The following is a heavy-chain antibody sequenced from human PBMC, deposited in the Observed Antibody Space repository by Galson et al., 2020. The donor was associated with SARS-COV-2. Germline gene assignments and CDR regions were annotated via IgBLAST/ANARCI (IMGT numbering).Heavy chain of an antibody. Sequence: GGSLRLSCVASGFTFSRIDMHWVRQAPGKGLVWVSRLNSDGISAFYADSVEGRFTISRDNAKNTLYLQMHSLRAEDTAVYYCASRGVVIRDMSFDNWRQGTLVTVAS. D-gene: IGHD2-21*01. CDR1: GFTFSRID. CDR2: LNSDGISA. CDR3: ASRGVVIRDMSFDN. J-gene: IGHJ4*02. V-gene: IGHV3-74*01.